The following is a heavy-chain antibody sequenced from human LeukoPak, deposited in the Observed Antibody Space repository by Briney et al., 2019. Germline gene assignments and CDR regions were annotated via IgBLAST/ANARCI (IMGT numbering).Heavy chain of an antibody. V-gene: IGHV3-23*01. CDR1: GFSFSSYA. J-gene: IGHJ6*02. Sequence: GGSLRLSCAASGFSFSSYAMSWVRQAPGKGLEWVSGISGSGGGTYNGDSVKGRFTISRDNSKNTLYLQMNNLRAEDTAVYYCAKEDWGCSSIGCHKYYYSLDVWGQGTTVTVSS. CDR2: ISGSGGGT. D-gene: IGHD2-2*01. CDR3: AKEDWGCSSIGCHKYYYSLDV.